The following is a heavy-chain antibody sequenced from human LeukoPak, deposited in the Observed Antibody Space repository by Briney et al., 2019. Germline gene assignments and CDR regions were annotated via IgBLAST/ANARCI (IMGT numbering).Heavy chain of an antibody. CDR1: GGSITSDNW. Sequence: SETLSLTCAVSGGSITSDNWWTWVRQPPGKGLEWIGAIYHSGSTDYNPSLKSRVTISVDKSKNQFSLRLNSVTAADTAVYFCARHRPGEREFDPWGQGTLVTVSS. J-gene: IGHJ5*02. CDR2: IYHSGST. CDR3: ARHRPGEREFDP. V-gene: IGHV4-4*02. D-gene: IGHD3-16*01.